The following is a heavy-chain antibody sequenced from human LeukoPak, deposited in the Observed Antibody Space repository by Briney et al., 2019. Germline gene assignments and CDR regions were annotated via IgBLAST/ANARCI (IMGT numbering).Heavy chain of an antibody. J-gene: IGHJ6*02. D-gene: IGHD6-13*01. CDR2: ISYDGSNK. V-gene: IGHV3-30-3*01. CDR1: GFTFSSYA. Sequence: GGSLRLSCAASGFTFSSYAMHWVRQAPGKGLEGVAVISYDGSNKYYADSVKGRFTISRDNSKNTLYLQMNSLRAEDTAVYYCARAPLQPAAADPYYYYGMDVWGQGTTVTVSS. CDR3: ARAPLQPAAADPYYYYGMDV.